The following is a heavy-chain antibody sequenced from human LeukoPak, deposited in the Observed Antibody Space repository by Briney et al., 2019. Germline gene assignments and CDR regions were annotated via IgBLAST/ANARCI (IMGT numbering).Heavy chain of an antibody. CDR3: ARDLDDYYDSSGYYIGNWSFDH. CDR1: GFTFSSHS. V-gene: IGHV3-21*06. Sequence: GGSLRLSCAASGFTFSSHSMNWVRQAPGKGLEWVSFISSRGRDIYYADSVKGRFTISRDNAKNSLYLQMNSLRAEDTAVYYCARDLDDYYDSSGYYIGNWSFDHWGQGTLITVSS. CDR2: ISSRGRDI. D-gene: IGHD3-22*01. J-gene: IGHJ4*02.